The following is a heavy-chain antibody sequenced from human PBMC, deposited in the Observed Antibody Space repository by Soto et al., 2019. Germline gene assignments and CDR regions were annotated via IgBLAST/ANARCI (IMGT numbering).Heavy chain of an antibody. Sequence: ASVQGSFTGVGYGLTEYYQHWVRQAPGQGLEWMGWINPTTGGTTYAQKFDGRVTMTRDRSVNTAYMELSRLRSYDTALYFCARASGSPLTFYGPLGFWGQGSLVTVSS. CDR3: ARASGSPLTFYGPLGF. V-gene: IGHV1-2*02. J-gene: IGHJ4*02. CDR2: INPTTGGT. CDR1: GYGLTEYY. D-gene: IGHD3-10*01.